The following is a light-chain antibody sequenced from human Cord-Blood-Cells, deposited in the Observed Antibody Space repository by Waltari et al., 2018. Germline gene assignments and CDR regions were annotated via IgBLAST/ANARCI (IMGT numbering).Light chain of an antibody. CDR3: QQYDNLHT. V-gene: IGKV1-33*01. CDR1: QDISNY. Sequence: DIQMTQSPSSVSASVGDRVTITCQASQDISNYLHWYQQKPGKAPKHLIYDASNLQTGVPSRFSGGGSGTDFTFTISSLQPEDIATYYCQQYDNLHTCGGGIKVEIK. CDR2: DAS. J-gene: IGKJ4*01.